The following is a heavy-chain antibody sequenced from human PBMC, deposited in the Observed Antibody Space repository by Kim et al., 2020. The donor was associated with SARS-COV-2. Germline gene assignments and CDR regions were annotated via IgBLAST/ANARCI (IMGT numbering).Heavy chain of an antibody. V-gene: IGHV4-59*01. Sequence: SETLSLTYTVSGGSISSYYWSWIRQPPGKGLEWIGYIYYSGSTNYNPSLKSRVTISVDTSKNQFSLKLSSVTAADTAVYYCARVLEGYSSGWYFDYWGQGTLVTVSS. CDR1: GGSISSYY. J-gene: IGHJ4*02. CDR3: ARVLEGYSSGWYFDY. D-gene: IGHD6-19*01. CDR2: IYYSGST.